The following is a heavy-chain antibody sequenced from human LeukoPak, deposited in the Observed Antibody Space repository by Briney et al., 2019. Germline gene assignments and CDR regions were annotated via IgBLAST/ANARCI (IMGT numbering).Heavy chain of an antibody. Sequence: SETLSLTCTVSGGSISSGGYYWSWIRQHPGKGLEWIGYIYYSGSTYYNPSLKSRVTISVDTSKNQFSLKLSSVTAADTAVYYCARGYYGYSDKPFDYWGQGTLVTVSS. CDR3: ARGYYGYSDKPFDY. D-gene: IGHD4-17*01. CDR1: GGSISSGGYY. V-gene: IGHV4-31*03. CDR2: IYYSGST. J-gene: IGHJ4*02.